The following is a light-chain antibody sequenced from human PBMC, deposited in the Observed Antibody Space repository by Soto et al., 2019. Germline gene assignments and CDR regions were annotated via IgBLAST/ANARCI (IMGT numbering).Light chain of an antibody. J-gene: IGKJ2*01. V-gene: IGKV2-28*01. CDR1: QSLLHSNGYNY. CDR3: MQALQTPYT. Sequence: DIVMTQSPLSLPVTPGEPASISCRSSQSLLHSNGYNYLDWYLQKPGQSPQLLIYLGSNRASGGPDRFSGSGSGTDFTLKISRVEAEDVGVYYCMQALQTPYTFGKGTKVDIK. CDR2: LGS.